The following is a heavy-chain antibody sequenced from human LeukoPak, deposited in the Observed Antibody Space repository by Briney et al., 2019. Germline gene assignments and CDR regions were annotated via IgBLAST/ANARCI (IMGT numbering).Heavy chain of an antibody. J-gene: IGHJ4*02. CDR2: IYYSGST. V-gene: IGHV4-39*01. Sequence: SETLSLTCTVSGGSISSSSYYWGWIRQPPGKGLEWIGSIYYSGSTHYNPSLKSRVTISVDTSKNQFSLKLSSVTAADTAVYYCARQTQNYDFWSGYFVGGQGTLVTVSS. CDR3: ARQTQNYDFWSGYFV. D-gene: IGHD3-3*01. CDR1: GGSISSSSYY.